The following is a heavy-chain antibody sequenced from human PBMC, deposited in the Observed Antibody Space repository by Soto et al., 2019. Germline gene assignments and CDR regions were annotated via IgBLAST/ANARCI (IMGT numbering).Heavy chain of an antibody. Sequence: RGSLRLSCAASGFTFISYSMNWVRQAPGKGLEWVSSISSSSSYIYYADSVKGRFTISRDNAKNSLYLQMNSLKTEDTAVYYCTRARAGVPAAMDYYYYYGMDVWGQGTTVTVSS. V-gene: IGHV3-21*03. D-gene: IGHD2-2*01. J-gene: IGHJ6*02. CDR1: GFTFISYS. CDR3: TRARAGVPAAMDYYYYYGMDV. CDR2: ISSSSSYI.